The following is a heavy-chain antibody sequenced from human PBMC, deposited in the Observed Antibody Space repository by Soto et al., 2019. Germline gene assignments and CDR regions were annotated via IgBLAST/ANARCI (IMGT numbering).Heavy chain of an antibody. CDR3: ARDIVVVPAAMIPCYYYYGMDV. CDR2: ISSSSSYI. CDR1: GFTFSSYS. D-gene: IGHD2-2*01. J-gene: IGHJ6*02. Sequence: EVQLVESGGGLVKPGGSLRLSCAASGFTFSSYSMNWVRQAPGKGLEWVSSISSSSSYIYYADSVKGRFTISRDNAKNSLYLQMNSLRAEDTAVYYCARDIVVVPAAMIPCYYYYGMDVWRQGTTVTVSS. V-gene: IGHV3-21*01.